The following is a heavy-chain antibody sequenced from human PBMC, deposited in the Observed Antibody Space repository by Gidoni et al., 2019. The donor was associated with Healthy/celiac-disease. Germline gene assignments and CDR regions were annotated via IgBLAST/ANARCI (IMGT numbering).Heavy chain of an antibody. CDR3: ASRTKSWSRFDY. CDR2: INHSGST. D-gene: IGHD6-13*01. Sequence: QVQLQQWGAGLLKPSETLSLTCAVYGGSFSGYYWSWIRQPPGKGLGWIGEINHSGSTNYNPSLKGRVTISVDTSKNQFSLKLSAVTAADTAVYYCASRTKSWSRFDYWGQGTLGTVSS. V-gene: IGHV4-34*01. CDR1: GGSFSGYY. J-gene: IGHJ4*02.